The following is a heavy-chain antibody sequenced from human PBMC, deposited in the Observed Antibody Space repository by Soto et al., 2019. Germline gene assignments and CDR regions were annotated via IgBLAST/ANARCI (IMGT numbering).Heavy chain of an antibody. CDR1: GGSISSYY. D-gene: IGHD6-25*01. J-gene: IGHJ3*02. V-gene: IGHV4-59*08. CDR2: IYYSGST. CDR3: ARQYWYSSGLAAFDI. Sequence: QVQLQESGPGLVKPSETLSLTCTVSGGSISSYYWSWIRQPPGKGLEWIGYIYYSGSTNYNPSLKSRVSISVDTSQNQFSLKLSSVTAADTAVYYCARQYWYSSGLAAFDIWGQGTMVTVSS.